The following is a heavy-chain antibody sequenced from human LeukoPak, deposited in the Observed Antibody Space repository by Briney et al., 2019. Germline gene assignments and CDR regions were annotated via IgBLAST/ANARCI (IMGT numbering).Heavy chain of an antibody. J-gene: IGHJ4*02. V-gene: IGHV3-21*01. CDR1: GFTFGSYA. Sequence: GGSLRLSCAASGFTFGSYAMSWVRQAPGKGLEWVSSISSSSSYIYYADSVKGRFTISRDNAKNSLYLQMNSLRAEDTAVYYCARVAKIQLWLDYWGQGTLVTVSS. CDR3: ARVAKIQLWLDY. CDR2: ISSSSSYI. D-gene: IGHD5-18*01.